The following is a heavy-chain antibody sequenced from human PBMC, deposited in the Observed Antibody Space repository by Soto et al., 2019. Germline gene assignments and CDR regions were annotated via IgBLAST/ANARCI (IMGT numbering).Heavy chain of an antibody. CDR2: IYYSGST. J-gene: IGHJ6*02. D-gene: IGHD3-22*01. V-gene: IGHV4-59*01. CDR3: ARDVFYDDSSGYGGGMVV. Sequence: PSETLSLTCTVSGGSISSYYWSWIRQPPGKGLEWIGYIYYSGSTNYNPSLKSRVTISVDTSKNQFSLKLSSVTAADTAVYYCARDVFYDDSSGYGGGMVVWGQGTSVTVSS. CDR1: GGSISSYY.